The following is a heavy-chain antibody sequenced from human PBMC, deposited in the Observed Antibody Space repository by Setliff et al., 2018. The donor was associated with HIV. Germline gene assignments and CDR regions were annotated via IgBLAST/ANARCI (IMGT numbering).Heavy chain of an antibody. D-gene: IGHD1-26*01. Sequence: GGSLRLSCAASGFTFGSQWMHWVRQAPGKGLVWVSRISPDGSVINYAGSVKGRFTISRDNAKNTLDLQMNGLRDEDTAVYYCVRGIVGASVFNYWGQGTQVTVSS. V-gene: IGHV3-74*01. CDR2: ISPDGSVI. J-gene: IGHJ4*02. CDR1: GFTFGSQW. CDR3: VRGIVGASVFNY.